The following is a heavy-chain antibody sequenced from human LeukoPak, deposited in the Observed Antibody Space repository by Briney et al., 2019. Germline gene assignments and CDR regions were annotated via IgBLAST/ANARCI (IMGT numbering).Heavy chain of an antibody. CDR2: IYYSGRT. CDR1: GGSISSDH. Sequence: SGTLSLTCTVSGGSISSDHWNWIRQPPGKGLEWIGCIYYSGRTYYNPSPKSRVSISVDMSKSQFSLRLTSVTAADTAVYYCARKNDFDIWGQGTLVTVSS. CDR3: ARKNDFDI. D-gene: IGHD2/OR15-2a*01. V-gene: IGHV4-59*01. J-gene: IGHJ3*02.